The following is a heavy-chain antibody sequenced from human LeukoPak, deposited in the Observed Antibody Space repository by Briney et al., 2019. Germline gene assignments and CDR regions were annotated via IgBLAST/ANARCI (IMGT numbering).Heavy chain of an antibody. D-gene: IGHD6-19*01. CDR3: AKESGSGWYYFDY. CDR1: GLPFSSYA. Sequence: GGSLSLLCAPCGLPFSSYAMRWVRHARGRGREWVSAISGSGGSTYYADSVKGRFTISRDNSKNTLYLQMNSLRAEDTAVYYCAKESGSGWYYFDYWGRGTLVTVSS. CDR2: ISGSGGST. V-gene: IGHV3-23*01. J-gene: IGHJ4*02.